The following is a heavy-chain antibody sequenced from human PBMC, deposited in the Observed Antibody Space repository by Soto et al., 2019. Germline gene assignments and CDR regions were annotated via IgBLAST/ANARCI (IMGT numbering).Heavy chain of an antibody. J-gene: IGHJ4*02. CDR1: GGTFNTYA. Sequence: QVHLVQSGAEMKKPGSSVKVSCQSSGGTFNTYAMNWVRQAPGQGPEWMGDISPMFGAANYAPKFQGRVTITADESTGTSYMQLSSLTSEGTALYFCAREVQVHTPAFVYWGQGTLVTVSS. CDR3: AREVQVHTPAFVY. V-gene: IGHV1-69*19. D-gene: IGHD3-10*01. CDR2: ISPMFGAA.